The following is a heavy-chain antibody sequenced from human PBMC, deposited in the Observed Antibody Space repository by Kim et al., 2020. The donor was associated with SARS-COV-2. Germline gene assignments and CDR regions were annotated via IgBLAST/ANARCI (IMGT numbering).Heavy chain of an antibody. J-gene: IGHJ4*02. Sequence: GGSLRLSCAASGFRFSNYAMNWVRQAPGKGLDWVSGITGSAGTTYYADSVKGRFTISRDNSKNTLYLQMNSLRAEDTALYYCAKGTDASGSYYFDYLGQGTLGTVSS. CDR1: GFRFSNYA. CDR2: ITGSAGTT. D-gene: IGHD3-10*01. CDR3: AKGTDASGSYYFDY. V-gene: IGHV3-23*01.